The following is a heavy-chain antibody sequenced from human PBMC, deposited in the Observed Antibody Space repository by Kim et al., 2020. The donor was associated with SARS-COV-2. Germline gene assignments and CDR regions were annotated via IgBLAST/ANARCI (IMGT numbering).Heavy chain of an antibody. V-gene: IGHV3-21*01. CDR3: ARVRIFGVVITPGAFDI. Sequence: VKGRFTISRDNAKNSLYLQMNSLRAEDTAVYYCARVRIFGVVITPGAFDIWGQGTMVTVSS. D-gene: IGHD3-3*01. J-gene: IGHJ3*02.